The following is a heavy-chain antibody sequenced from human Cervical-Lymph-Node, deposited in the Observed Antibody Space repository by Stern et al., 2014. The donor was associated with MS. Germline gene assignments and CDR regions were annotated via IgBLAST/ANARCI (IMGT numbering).Heavy chain of an antibody. J-gene: IGHJ4*02. CDR3: TRDTGVGAYFDY. CDR2: VIPIAGTP. D-gene: IGHD1-26*01. CDR1: GGTFSTYG. Sequence: QVQLMQSGAEVKKPGSSVKVSCRASGGTFSTYGLSWVRQAPGHGVEWMGGVIPIAGTPTYAQKFQGRVTITADEPTSTAYMELSSLRSDDTAVYYCTRDTGVGAYFDYWGQGTLVTVTS. V-gene: IGHV1-69*01.